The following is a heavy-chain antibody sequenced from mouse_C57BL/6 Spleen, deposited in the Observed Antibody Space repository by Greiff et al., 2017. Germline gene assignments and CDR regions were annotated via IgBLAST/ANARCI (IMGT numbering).Heavy chain of an antibody. D-gene: IGHD1-1*01. CDR3: ARWRYGSSCDY. V-gene: IGHV1-69*01. Sequence: QVQLQQPGAELVMPGASVKLSCKASGYTFTSYWMHWVKQRPGQGLEWIGEIDPSDSYTNYNQKFKGKSTLTVDKSSSTAYMQLSSLTSEDSAVXYCARWRYGSSCDYGGQGTTLTGSA. CDR2: IDPSDSYT. CDR1: GYTFTSYW. J-gene: IGHJ2*01.